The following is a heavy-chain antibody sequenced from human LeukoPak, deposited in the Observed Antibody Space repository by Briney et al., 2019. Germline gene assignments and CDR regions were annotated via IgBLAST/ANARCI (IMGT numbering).Heavy chain of an antibody. D-gene: IGHD4-23*01. J-gene: IGHJ4*02. CDR3: ARDNSQGDMFDY. Sequence: ASVKVSCKASGYTFTSYAMHWVRQAPGQGLEWMGRINPNSGGTNYAQKFQGRVTMTRDTSISTAYMELSRLRSDDTAVYYCARDNSQGDMFDYWGQGTLVTVSS. CDR1: GYTFTSYA. CDR2: INPNSGGT. V-gene: IGHV1-2*06.